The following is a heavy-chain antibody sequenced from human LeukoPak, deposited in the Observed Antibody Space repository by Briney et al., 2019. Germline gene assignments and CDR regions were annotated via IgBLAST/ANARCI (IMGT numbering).Heavy chain of an antibody. J-gene: IGHJ3*02. D-gene: IGHD3-10*01. V-gene: IGHV4-30-2*01. Sequence: SETLSLTCTVSGGSISSGGYYWSWIRQPPGKGLEWIGYIYHSGSTYYNPSLKSRVTISVDRSKNQFSLKLSSVTAADTAVYYCARRSFTMVRRYAFDIWGQGTMVTVSS. CDR1: GGSISSGGYY. CDR2: IYHSGST. CDR3: ARRSFTMVRRYAFDI.